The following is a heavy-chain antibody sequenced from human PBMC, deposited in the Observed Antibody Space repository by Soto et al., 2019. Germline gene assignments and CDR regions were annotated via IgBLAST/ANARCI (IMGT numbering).Heavy chain of an antibody. Sequence: QVQLVESGGGVVQPGRSLRLSCAASGFNFSSYVMHWVRQAPGKGLEWVAVIWYDGGNKYYADSVKGRFTISRDNSKNTLYLQMNSLRAEDTAVYYCARDGQWLNRDGLRSSYYFDYWGQGTLVTVSS. CDR2: IWYDGGNK. CDR3: ARDGQWLNRDGLRSSYYFDY. D-gene: IGHD6-19*01. V-gene: IGHV3-33*01. CDR1: GFNFSSYV. J-gene: IGHJ4*02.